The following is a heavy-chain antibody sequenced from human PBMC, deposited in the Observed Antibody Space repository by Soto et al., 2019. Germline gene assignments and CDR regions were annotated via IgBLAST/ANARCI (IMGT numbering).Heavy chain of an antibody. CDR2: IIPIFGTA. D-gene: IGHD3-3*01. Sequence: SVKVSCKASGGTFSSYAISWVRQAPGQGLEWMGGIIPIFGTANYAQKFQGRVTITADESTSTAYMELSSLRSEDTAVYYCARVGVDYDFWSGYNYYYGMDVWGQGTTVTVSS. CDR3: ARVGVDYDFWSGYNYYYGMDV. CDR1: GGTFSSYA. V-gene: IGHV1-69*13. J-gene: IGHJ6*02.